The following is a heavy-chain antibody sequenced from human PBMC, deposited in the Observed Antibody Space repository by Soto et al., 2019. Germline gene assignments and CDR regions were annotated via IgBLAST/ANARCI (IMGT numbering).Heavy chain of an antibody. CDR2: IKQDGSEK. CDR3: ARDEYSSSWSLSNYYYGMDV. J-gene: IGHJ6*02. D-gene: IGHD6-13*01. Sequence: GGSLRLSCAASGFTFSSYWMSWVRQAPGKGLEWVANIKQDGSEKYYVDSVKGRFTISRDNAKNSLYLQMNSLRAEDTAVYYCARDEYSSSWSLSNYYYGMDVWGQGTTVTVSS. CDR1: GFTFSSYW. V-gene: IGHV3-7*01.